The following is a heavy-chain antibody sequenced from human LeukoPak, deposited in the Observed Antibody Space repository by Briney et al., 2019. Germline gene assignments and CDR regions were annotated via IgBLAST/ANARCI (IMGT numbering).Heavy chain of an antibody. J-gene: IGHJ5*01. D-gene: IGHD6-13*01. Sequence: GGSLRLSCAASGFIVSRKYMSWVRQAPGKGLEWVSVIYSGGNTYYADSVKGRFTISRDISRSTLYLQMNSLRAEDTAVYYCAGAHSSSWSVFWGRGTLVTVSS. CDR3: AGAHSSSWSVF. CDR2: IYSGGNT. V-gene: IGHV3-53*01. CDR1: GFIVSRKY.